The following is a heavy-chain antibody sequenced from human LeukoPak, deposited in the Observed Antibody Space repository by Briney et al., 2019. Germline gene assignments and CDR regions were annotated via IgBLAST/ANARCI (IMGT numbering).Heavy chain of an antibody. CDR1: GYTFTGYY. V-gene: IGHV1-2*06. D-gene: IGHD6-6*01. Sequence: ASVKVSCKASGYTFTGYYLHWVRQAPGQGLEWIGRINPDSGGTNYAQRFQGRVTMTRDTSISTAYMELSRLRSDDTAVYYCARDRYGSSSAGYHYMAVWGKGTTVTVSS. CDR3: ARDRYGSSSAGYHYMAV. J-gene: IGHJ6*03. CDR2: INPDSGGT.